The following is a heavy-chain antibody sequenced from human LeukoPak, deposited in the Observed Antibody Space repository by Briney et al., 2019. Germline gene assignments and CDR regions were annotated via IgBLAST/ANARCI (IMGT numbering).Heavy chain of an antibody. V-gene: IGHV4-39*01. D-gene: IGHD3-22*01. Sequence: SETLSLTCSVFGDSVSRSDSYWDWIRQPPGKGLEWIGTIYYSGRTYYSPSLKSRVTMSVDPSNNQFSLNLRSVTAADTALYYCARRRYYDGSGYLEWGQGTLLSVSA. CDR2: IYYSGRT. CDR3: ARRRYYDGSGYLE. CDR1: GDSVSRSDSY. J-gene: IGHJ1*01.